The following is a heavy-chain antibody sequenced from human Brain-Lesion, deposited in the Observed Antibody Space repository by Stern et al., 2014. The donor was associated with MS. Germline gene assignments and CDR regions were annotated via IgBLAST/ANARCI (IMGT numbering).Heavy chain of an antibody. CDR3: ARVTEFLRFFYPDY. J-gene: IGHJ4*02. Sequence: QLQLQESGPGLVKHSQTLSLTCTVSGGSVSSGSRYWSWIRQHPGKGLEWIGYISYSGNTYYSPSLQSRLTISMDTSKNQFSLKLRSVTAADTAIYYCARVTEFLRFFYPDYWGQGTLVTVSS. V-gene: IGHV4-31*03. CDR2: ISYSGNT. D-gene: IGHD3-3*01. CDR1: GGSVSSGSRY.